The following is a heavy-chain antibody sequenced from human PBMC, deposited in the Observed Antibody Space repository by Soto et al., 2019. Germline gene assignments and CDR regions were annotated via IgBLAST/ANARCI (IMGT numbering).Heavy chain of an antibody. V-gene: IGHV3-30-3*01. D-gene: IGHD3-9*01. Sequence: GGSLRLSCAASGFTFSSYAMHWVRQAPGKGLEWVAVISYDGSNKYYADSVKGRFTISRDNSKNTRYLQMNSLRAEDTAVYYCARGFIAPAYDIFPPVTLYYYYGMDVWGQGTTVTVSS. CDR3: ARGFIAPAYDIFPPVTLYYYYGMDV. J-gene: IGHJ6*02. CDR2: ISYDGSNK. CDR1: GFTFSSYA.